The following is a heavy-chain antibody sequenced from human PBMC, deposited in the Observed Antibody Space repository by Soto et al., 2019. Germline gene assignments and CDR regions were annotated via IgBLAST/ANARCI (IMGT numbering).Heavy chain of an antibody. CDR2: INAGNGNT. CDR3: ARAVAVPADFEF. V-gene: IGHV1-3*01. Sequence: ASVKVSCKASGYTFTGYAMHWVRQAPGQRLEWMGWINAGNGNTKYSQKFQGRVTITRDTSASTAYMDLSSLRSEDTAVYYCARAVAVPADFEFWGQGTLVTVSS. J-gene: IGHJ4*02. D-gene: IGHD6-19*01. CDR1: GYTFTGYA.